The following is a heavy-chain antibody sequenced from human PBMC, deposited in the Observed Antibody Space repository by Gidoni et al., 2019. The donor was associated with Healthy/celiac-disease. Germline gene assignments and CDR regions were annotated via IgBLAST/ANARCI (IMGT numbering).Heavy chain of an antibody. Sequence: QLQLQESGPGLLKPSETLSLTCTVSGAPISSSSYYWGWIRQPPGKGLEWIGSIYYSGSTFYNPSLKSRVTISVDTAKNQFSLKLSSVTAADTAVYYCATRPFGILTGYNWGQGTLVTVSS. J-gene: IGHJ4*02. V-gene: IGHV4-39*01. D-gene: IGHD3-9*01. CDR3: ATRPFGILTGYN. CDR1: GAPISSSSYY. CDR2: IYYSGST.